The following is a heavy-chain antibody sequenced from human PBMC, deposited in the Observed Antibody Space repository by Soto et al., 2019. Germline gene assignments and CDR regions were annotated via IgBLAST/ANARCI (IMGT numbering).Heavy chain of an antibody. J-gene: IGHJ4*02. V-gene: IGHV5-10-1*01. CDR1: GYTFTNYW. Sequence: PGESLKISCKGSGYTFTNYWITWVRQMPGKGLEWMGRTDPSDSYSNYSPSFQGHVTISIDKSISTAYLQWSSLQASDTAMYYCARQTAYYDGSGYYVYWGQGTLVTVSS. CDR3: ARQTAYYDGSGYYVY. D-gene: IGHD3-22*01. CDR2: TDPSDSYS.